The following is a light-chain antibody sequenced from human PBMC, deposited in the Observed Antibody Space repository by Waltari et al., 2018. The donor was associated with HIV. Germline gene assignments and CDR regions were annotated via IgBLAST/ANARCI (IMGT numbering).Light chain of an antibody. CDR2: EVS. Sequence: SVTISCTGTSSDVGSYNRVSWYQQPPGTAPKLMIYEVSNRPSGVPDRFSGSKSGNTASLTISGLQAEDEADYYCGSYTSSSTWVFGGGTKLTVL. V-gene: IGLV2-18*02. J-gene: IGLJ3*02. CDR1: SSDVGSYNR. CDR3: GSYTSSSTWV.